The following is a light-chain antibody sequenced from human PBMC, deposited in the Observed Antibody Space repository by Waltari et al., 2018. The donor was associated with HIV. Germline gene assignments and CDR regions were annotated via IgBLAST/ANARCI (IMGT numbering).Light chain of an antibody. Sequence: SVLTQPTSASGAPGQDVTITCTGNSPHICAPYDVHWSRQSPGTAPKIVIYGDSIRPSGVPDRFSGSRSDASVSLDITGLRAEDEGDYYCQSYDIRLTGLWVFGGGTKLTVL. J-gene: IGLJ3*02. CDR3: QSYDIRLTGLWV. CDR1: SPHICAPYD. V-gene: IGLV1-40*01. CDR2: GDS.